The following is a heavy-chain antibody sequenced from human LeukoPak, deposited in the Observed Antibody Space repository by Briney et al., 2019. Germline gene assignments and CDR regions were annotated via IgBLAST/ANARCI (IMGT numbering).Heavy chain of an antibody. D-gene: IGHD2-2*03. V-gene: IGHV4-4*09. Sequence: SETLSLTCTVSGGSISSYYWSWIRQPPGKGLEWIGYIYTSGSTNYNPSLKSRVTISVDTSKNQFSLKLSSVTAADTAVYYCARLDIVVVPAAALDPTPYWYFDLSGRGTLVTV. CDR1: GGSISSYY. CDR2: IYTSGST. J-gene: IGHJ2*01. CDR3: ARLDIVVVPAAALDPTPYWYFDL.